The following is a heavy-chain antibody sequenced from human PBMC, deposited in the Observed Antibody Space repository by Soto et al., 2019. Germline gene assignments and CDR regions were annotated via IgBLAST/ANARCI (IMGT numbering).Heavy chain of an antibody. J-gene: IGHJ6*02. Sequence: QVQLVQSGAEVKKPGSSVKVSCKASGGTFSSYAISWVRQAPGQGLEWMGGIIPIFGTANYAQKFQGRVTITADESTSTDYMELSSLRSEDTAVYYCAREDDFWSDTTPGDYGRDVWGQGTTVTVSS. V-gene: IGHV1-69*12. D-gene: IGHD3-3*01. CDR3: AREDDFWSDTTPGDYGRDV. CDR2: IIPIFGTA. CDR1: GGTFSSYA.